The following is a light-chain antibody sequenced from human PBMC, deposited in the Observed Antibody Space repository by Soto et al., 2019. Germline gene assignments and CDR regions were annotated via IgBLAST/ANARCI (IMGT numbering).Light chain of an antibody. CDR2: WAS. V-gene: IGKV4-1*01. Sequence: DIVMTQSPDSLAVSLGERATINCKSSQSVLYSSNNKNYLAWYQQKPGQPPKLLIYWASTRESGVPDRFSGSGSGTDFTLTISCLQAEDLAVYYCQQYYSTPFTFGPGTKVDIK. J-gene: IGKJ3*01. CDR3: QQYYSTPFT. CDR1: QSVLYSSNNKNY.